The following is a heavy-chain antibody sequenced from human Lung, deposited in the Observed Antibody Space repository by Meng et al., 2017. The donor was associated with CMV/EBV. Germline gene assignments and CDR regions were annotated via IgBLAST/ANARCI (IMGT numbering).Heavy chain of an antibody. Sequence: SXXASGFTFSSYSMNWVRQAPGKGLEWVSSISSSSSYIYYADSVKGRFTISRDNAKNSLYLQMNSLRAEDTAVYYCASPYYYDSRGAFDIWGQGTMVTVSS. D-gene: IGHD3-22*01. J-gene: IGHJ3*02. CDR1: GFTFSSYS. CDR2: ISSSSSYI. V-gene: IGHV3-21*01. CDR3: ASPYYYDSRGAFDI.